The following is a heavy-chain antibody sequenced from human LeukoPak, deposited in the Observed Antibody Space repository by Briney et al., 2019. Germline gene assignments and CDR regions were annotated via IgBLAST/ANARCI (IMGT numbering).Heavy chain of an antibody. CDR1: GFTFSNYW. J-gene: IGHJ6*03. D-gene: IGHD2-15*01. V-gene: IGHV3-7*01. CDR2: IEQDGSEK. CDR3: ATVGAAKYYYYYMDV. Sequence: GGSLRLSCAGSGFTFSNYWMSWVRQAPGKGLEWVANIEQDGSEKYYVDALKGRFTVSRDNAKNSLYLQINSLRAGDTAVYYCATVGAAKYYYYYMDVWGKGTTVTVSS.